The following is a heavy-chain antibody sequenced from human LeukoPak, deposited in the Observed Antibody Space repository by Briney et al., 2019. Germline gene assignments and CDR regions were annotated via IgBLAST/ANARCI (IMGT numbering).Heavy chain of an antibody. J-gene: IGHJ5*02. D-gene: IGHD2-21*02. CDR3: ARGDCGGDCYSPSWFDP. CDR2: IYYSGST. V-gene: IGHV4-59*01. CDR1: GGSISSYY. Sequence: SETLSLTCTVSGGSISSYYWSWIRQPPGKGLEWIGYIYYSGSTNYNPSLKSRVTISVDTSKNQFSLKLSSVTAADTAVNYCARGDCGGDCYSPSWFDPWGQGTLVTVSS.